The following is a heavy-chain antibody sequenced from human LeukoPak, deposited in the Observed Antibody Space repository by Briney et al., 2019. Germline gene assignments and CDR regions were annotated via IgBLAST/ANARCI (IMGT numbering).Heavy chain of an antibody. CDR3: AKPYCSGGNCYSVWDYYFDY. Sequence: GGSLRLSCAASGFTFTNYAMSWVRQAPGKGLEWVSGISGSGGSTNYADSVKGRFTISRDNSKNTLYLQMNSLRAEDTAVYYCAKPYCSGGNCYSVWDYYFDYWGQGTLVTVSS. CDR1: GFTFTNYA. D-gene: IGHD2-15*01. V-gene: IGHV3-23*01. CDR2: ISGSGGST. J-gene: IGHJ4*02.